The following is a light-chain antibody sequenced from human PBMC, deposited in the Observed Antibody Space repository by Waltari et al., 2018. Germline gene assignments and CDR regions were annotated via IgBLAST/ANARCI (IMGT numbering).Light chain of an antibody. CDR1: SSNIGSNR. CDR2: RSD. V-gene: IGLV1-44*01. Sequence: QSLLTQPPSISGAPGPRVTLSCSGGSSNIGSNRVNWYAQVPGTTPKLLMYRSDQRPSGVSDRFSGSKSGTSASLAITGLLSADEADYSCATWDDSLNAWIFGGGTRLTVL. J-gene: IGLJ2*01. CDR3: ATWDDSLNAWI.